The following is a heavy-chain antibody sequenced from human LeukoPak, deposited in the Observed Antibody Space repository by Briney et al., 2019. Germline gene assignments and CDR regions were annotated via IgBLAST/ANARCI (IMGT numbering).Heavy chain of an antibody. D-gene: IGHD2-2*01. CDR1: GFTFDKYG. Sequence: PGGSLRLSCAASGFTFDKYGINWVRQAPGKGLEWVAIIWYDGSNKYFAESVMGRFTISKDNSRNTVDLQMNSLRLEDTAVYHCARAGIDNALDYWGQGTQVTVSS. CDR3: ARAGIDNALDY. V-gene: IGHV3-33*01. CDR2: IWYDGSNK. J-gene: IGHJ4*02.